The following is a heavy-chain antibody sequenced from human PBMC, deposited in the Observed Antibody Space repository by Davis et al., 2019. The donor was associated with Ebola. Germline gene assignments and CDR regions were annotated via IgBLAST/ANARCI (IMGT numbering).Heavy chain of an antibody. J-gene: IGHJ4*02. D-gene: IGHD4-17*01. CDR3: ARVHSWSYGDYHRYYFDY. CDR1: GFTFSTHW. CDR2: INNDASRK. V-gene: IGHV3-74*01. Sequence: PGGSLRLSCAASGFTFSTHWMHWVRQPPGKGLVWVSHINNDASRKNYADSVKGRFTISRDNAKNSLYLQMNSLRAEDTALYHCARVHSWSYGDYHRYYFDYWGQGTLVTVSS.